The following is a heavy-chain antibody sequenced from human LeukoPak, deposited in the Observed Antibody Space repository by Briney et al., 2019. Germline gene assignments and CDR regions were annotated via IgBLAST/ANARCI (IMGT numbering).Heavy chain of an antibody. D-gene: IGHD2-21*01. CDR2: IKPKSGGT. CDR3: ARDRENGRYYSIDY. CDR1: GYIFIDHY. J-gene: IGHJ4*02. Sequence: GSLKVSCKPSGYIFIDHYMHWVRQAAGQGREWMGNIKPKSGGTNYAQKFQGRVTMTRDTSINTAYVELRSRRPDDKAMYYCARDRENGRYYSIDYWGQGTLVTVSS. V-gene: IGHV1-2*02.